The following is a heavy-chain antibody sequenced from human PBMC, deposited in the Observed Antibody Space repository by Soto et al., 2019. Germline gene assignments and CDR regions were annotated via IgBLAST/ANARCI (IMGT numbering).Heavy chain of an antibody. CDR1: GFTFSDYY. D-gene: IGHD2-2*01. CDR2: MSSSSYR. J-gene: IGHJ4*02. V-gene: IGHV3-11*06. CDR3: ARGGLLVPTASPIDF. Sequence: GGSLRLSCAASGFTFSDYYMSWIRQAPGKGLEWVSYMSSSSYRNYADSVKGRFTISRDNAKNSLYLQMNSLGAEDTAVYYCARGGLLVPTASPIDFWGQGVLVTVSS.